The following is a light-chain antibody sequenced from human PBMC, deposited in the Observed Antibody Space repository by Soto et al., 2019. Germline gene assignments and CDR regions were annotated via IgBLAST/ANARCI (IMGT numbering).Light chain of an antibody. CDR1: SGHSTYV. CDR3: ETWDSNTRV. J-gene: IGLJ3*02. V-gene: IGLV4-60*02. CDR2: LEGTGSY. Sequence: QLVLTQSSSASASLGSSVKLTCTLSSGHSTYVIAWHQQQPGKAPRFLMKLEGTGSYNKGSGVPDRFSVSSSGADRYLTISNLQFEDEADYYCETWDSNTRVFGGGTKVTVL.